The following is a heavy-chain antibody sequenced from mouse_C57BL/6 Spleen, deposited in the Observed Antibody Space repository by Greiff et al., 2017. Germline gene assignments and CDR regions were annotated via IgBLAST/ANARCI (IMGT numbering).Heavy chain of an antibody. CDR3: ARGVYYDYEDYYAMDY. D-gene: IGHD2-4*01. CDR1: GYTFTSYW. Sequence: QVQLQQPGAELVKPGDSVKLSCKASGYTFTSYWMHWVKQRPGQGLEWIGMIHPNSGSTNYNEKFKSKATLTVDKSSSTAYMQLSSLTSEDSAVYYCARGVYYDYEDYYAMDYWGQGTSVTVSS. J-gene: IGHJ4*01. CDR2: IHPNSGST. V-gene: IGHV1-64*01.